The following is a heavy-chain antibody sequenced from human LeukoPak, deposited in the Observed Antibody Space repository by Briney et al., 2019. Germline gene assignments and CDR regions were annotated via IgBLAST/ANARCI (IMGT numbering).Heavy chain of an antibody. J-gene: IGHJ3*02. CDR2: IIPIFGTP. CDR1: GGTFSSYA. V-gene: IGHV1-69*13. Sequence: GASVKVSCKASGGTFSSYAISWVRQAPGQGLEWMGGIIPIFGTPNNAQKFQGRVTITADESTSTAYMELSSLRSEDTAVYYCASRKGGTYRPDAFDIWGQGTMVTVSS. CDR3: ASRKGGTYRPDAFDI. D-gene: IGHD3-16*01.